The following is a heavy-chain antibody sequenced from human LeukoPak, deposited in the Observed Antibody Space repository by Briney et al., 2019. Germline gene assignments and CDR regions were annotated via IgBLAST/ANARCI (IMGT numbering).Heavy chain of an antibody. Sequence: ASVKVSCKASGYTFTSYAMHWVRQAPGQRLEWMGWINAGNGNTKYSQKFQGRVTITRDTSASTAYMELSSLRSEDTAVYYCARDNGQLWLRRTEWYFDLWGRGTLVTVSS. CDR3: ARDNGQLWLRRTEWYFDL. CDR1: GYTFTSYA. V-gene: IGHV1-3*01. D-gene: IGHD5-18*01. CDR2: INAGNGNT. J-gene: IGHJ2*01.